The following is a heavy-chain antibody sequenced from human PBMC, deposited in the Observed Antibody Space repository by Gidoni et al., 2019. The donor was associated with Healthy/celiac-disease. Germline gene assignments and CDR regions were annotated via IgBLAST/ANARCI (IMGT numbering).Heavy chain of an antibody. J-gene: IGHJ3*02. V-gene: IGHV4-31*03. CDR1: GGSISSGGYY. CDR3: ARGSAVQGVGGAFDI. D-gene: IGHD3-10*01. Sequence: QVQLQESGPGLVKPSQTLSLTCTVSGGSISSGGYYWSWIRQHPGKGLEWIGYIYYSGSTYYNPSLKSRVTISVDTSKNQCSLKLSSVTAADTAVYYCARGSAVQGVGGAFDIWGQGTMVTVSS. CDR2: IYYSGST.